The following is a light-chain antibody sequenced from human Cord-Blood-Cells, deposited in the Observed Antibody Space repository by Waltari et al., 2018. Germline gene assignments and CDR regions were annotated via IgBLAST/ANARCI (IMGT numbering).Light chain of an antibody. J-gene: IGKJ4*01. CDR2: DAS. V-gene: IGKV3-11*01. CDR3: QQRSNWPPT. CDR1: QSVSSY. Sequence: EIVLTQSPATLSLSPGERATLSCRASQSVSSYLAWYQQKPGQAPRLLIYDASNRATGIPARFRGSGSGTDFTLTISSLEPEDLAVYYCQQRSNWPPTFGGGTKVEIK.